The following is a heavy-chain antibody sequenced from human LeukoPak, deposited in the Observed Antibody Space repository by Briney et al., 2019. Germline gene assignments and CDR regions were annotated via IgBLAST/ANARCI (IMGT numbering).Heavy chain of an antibody. CDR1: GYSFSSSA. CDR3: ARGDQIGVNWFDP. J-gene: IGHJ5*02. CDR2: INTYNAHT. Sequence: ASVKVSCKTSGYSFSSSAISWVRQAPGQGLEWLGWINTYNAHTNYAQKVQGRVTMTTDTSTSTAYMELSSLRSEDTAVYYCARGDQIGVNWFDPWGQGTLVTVSS. V-gene: IGHV1-18*01. D-gene: IGHD2-2*01.